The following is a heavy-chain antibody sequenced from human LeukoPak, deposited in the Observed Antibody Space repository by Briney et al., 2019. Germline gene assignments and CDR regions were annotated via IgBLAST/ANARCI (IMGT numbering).Heavy chain of an antibody. Sequence: PGGTLRLSCAASGFTFSSYGMSWVRQAPGKGLEWVSAISGSGGSTYYADSVKGRFTISRDNSKKTLYLQMNSLRAEDTAVYYCAKSQGMVREGIDYWGQGTLVTVSS. V-gene: IGHV3-23*01. D-gene: IGHD3-10*01. CDR2: ISGSGGST. CDR1: GFTFSSYG. CDR3: AKSQGMVREGIDY. J-gene: IGHJ4*02.